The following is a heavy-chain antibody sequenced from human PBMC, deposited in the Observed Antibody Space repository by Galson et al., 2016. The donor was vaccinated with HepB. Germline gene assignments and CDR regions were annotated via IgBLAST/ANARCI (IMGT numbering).Heavy chain of an antibody. V-gene: IGHV3-23*01. CDR2: IVIGGTT. CDR1: GFTFNNYA. CDR3: ARMRSELTAGGWVRPFDP. J-gene: IGHJ5*02. D-gene: IGHD6-13*01. Sequence: SLRLSCAASGFTFNNYAMTWVRQGPGKGLEWVSSIVIGGTTHYTESVKGRFTISRDNSKSTVYLQMISLRAEDTAVYYCARMRSELTAGGWVRPFDPWGQGTLVTVSS.